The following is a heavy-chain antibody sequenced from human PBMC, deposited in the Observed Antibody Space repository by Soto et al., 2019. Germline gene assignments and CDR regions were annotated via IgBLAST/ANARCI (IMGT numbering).Heavy chain of an antibody. V-gene: IGHV3-23*01. Sequence: GGSLRLSCAASGFTFSSYAMSWVRQAPGKGLEWVSAISGSGGSTYYADSVKGRFTISRDNSKNTLYLQMNSLRAVDTAAYYCAKDLYYGSGSYYTDYYMDVWGKGTTVTVSS. D-gene: IGHD3-10*01. CDR2: ISGSGGST. J-gene: IGHJ6*03. CDR3: AKDLYYGSGSYYTDYYMDV. CDR1: GFTFSSYA.